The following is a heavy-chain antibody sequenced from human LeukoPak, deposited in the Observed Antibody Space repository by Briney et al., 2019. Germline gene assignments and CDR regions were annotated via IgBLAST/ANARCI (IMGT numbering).Heavy chain of an antibody. CDR1: GYTFTGYY. CDR2: INPNSGGT. Sequence: ASVKVSCKASGYTFTGYYMHWVRQAPGQGLEWMGRINPNSGGTNYAQKFQGRVTMTRVTSISTAYMELSRLRSDDTAVYYCARDPIVGATTGPNRADVDYWGQGTLVTVSS. D-gene: IGHD1-26*01. V-gene: IGHV1-2*06. CDR3: ARDPIVGATTGPNRADVDY. J-gene: IGHJ4*02.